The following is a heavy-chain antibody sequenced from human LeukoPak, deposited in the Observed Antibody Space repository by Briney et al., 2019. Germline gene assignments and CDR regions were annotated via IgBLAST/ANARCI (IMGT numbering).Heavy chain of an antibody. D-gene: IGHD3-22*01. CDR2: ISAYNGNT. V-gene: IGHV1-18*01. CDR3: ATSTPTYDSSGYYPDGY. Sequence: ASVKVSCKASGYTFTSYGISWVRQAPGQGLEWMGWISAYNGNTNYAQKLQGRVTMTTDTSTSTAYMELSSLRSEDTAVYYCATSTPTYDSSGYYPDGYWGQGTLVTVSS. CDR1: GYTFTSYG. J-gene: IGHJ4*02.